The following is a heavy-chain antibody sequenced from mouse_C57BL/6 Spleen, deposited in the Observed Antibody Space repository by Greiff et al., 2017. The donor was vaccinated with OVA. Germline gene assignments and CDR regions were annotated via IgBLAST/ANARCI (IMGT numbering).Heavy chain of an antibody. CDR3: ARSTTVVTPLYYFDY. J-gene: IGHJ2*01. CDR2: IYPGSGNT. V-gene: IGHV1-66*01. CDR1: GYSFTSYY. Sequence: VQLVESGPELVKPGASVKISCKASGYSFTSYYIHWVKQRPGQGLEWIGWIYPGSGNTKYNEKFKGKATLTADTSSSTAYMQLSSLTSEDSAVYYCARSTTVVTPLYYFDYWGQGTTLTVSS. D-gene: IGHD1-1*01.